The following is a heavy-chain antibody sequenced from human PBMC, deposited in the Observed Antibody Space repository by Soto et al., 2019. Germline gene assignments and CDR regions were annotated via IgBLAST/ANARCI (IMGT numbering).Heavy chain of an antibody. CDR1: GVTFSGYW. Sequence: EVQLVESGGGLVQPGGSLRLSCAASGVTFSGYWMCWVRQAPGKGLEWVANIKSDGSEKKYVDSVKGRFAISRDNAKNSLYLEMNSLRAEDTAVYYCARYSYGHSYFDYWGQGTLVTVS. J-gene: IGHJ4*02. CDR2: IKSDGSEK. D-gene: IGHD5-18*01. V-gene: IGHV3-7*01. CDR3: ARYSYGHSYFDY.